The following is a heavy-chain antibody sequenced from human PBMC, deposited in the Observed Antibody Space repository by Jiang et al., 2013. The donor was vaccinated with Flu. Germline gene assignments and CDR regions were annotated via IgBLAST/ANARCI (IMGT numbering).Heavy chain of an antibody. Sequence: QLVESGGGLVQPGGSLRLSCAASGFTFSIYNMNWVRQGPGKGLEWISYMSYTSSTIYYADSVKGRFIISRDNANHSLYLQMNSLTDEDTAVYYCARDRGYGWSLFDYWGQGTPVTVSS. CDR2: MSYTSSTI. V-gene: IGHV3-48*02. CDR1: GFTFSIYN. CDR3: ARDRGYGWSLFDY. D-gene: IGHD6-19*01. J-gene: IGHJ4*02.